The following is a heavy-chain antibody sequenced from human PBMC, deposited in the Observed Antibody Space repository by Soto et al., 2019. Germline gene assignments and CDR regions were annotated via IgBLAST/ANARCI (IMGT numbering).Heavy chain of an antibody. Sequence: QVQLVQAGAEVKKPGASVKVSCKASVYTFTTYSMHWVRQAPGKRLEWMGWMNPLNGDTKYSQRFQGRLTIIRDTSASTADMALSSLRSEDTALYYCASGNSGGFDIWGQGTMVTVSS. CDR2: MNPLNGDT. D-gene: IGHD2-15*01. CDR1: VYTFTTYS. J-gene: IGHJ3*02. V-gene: IGHV1-3*01. CDR3: ASGNSGGFDI.